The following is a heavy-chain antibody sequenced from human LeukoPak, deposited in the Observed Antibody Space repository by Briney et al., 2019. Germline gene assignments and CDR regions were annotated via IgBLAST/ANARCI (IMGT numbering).Heavy chain of an antibody. J-gene: IGHJ4*02. D-gene: IGHD1-26*01. CDR1: GFTFTDSA. CDR3: AKGGSYAPLDY. CDR2: MSTMVGDT. Sequence: GGSLRLSCAASGFTFTDSAMTWVRQAPGKGRGWVSSMSTMVGDTIYTGSVQDRFTISRDNSKNTLYLQMNSLRAEDTAIYYCAKGGSYAPLDYWGQGTLVTVSS. V-gene: IGHV3-23*01.